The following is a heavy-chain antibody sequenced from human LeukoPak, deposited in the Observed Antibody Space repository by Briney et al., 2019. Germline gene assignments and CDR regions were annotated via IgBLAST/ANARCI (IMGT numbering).Heavy chain of an antibody. CDR1: EFTFSSYS. CDR2: ISSSGSYI. V-gene: IGHV3-21*01. D-gene: IGHD6-19*01. Sequence: GGSLRLSCVASEFTFSSYSMHWVRQAPGKGLEGVSSISSSGSYIYYADSVKGRSTISRDNAKNSLYLQMNSLRAEDTAVYYCARVGIAVGGKGAFDIWGQGTMVTVSS. J-gene: IGHJ3*02. CDR3: ARVGIAVGGKGAFDI.